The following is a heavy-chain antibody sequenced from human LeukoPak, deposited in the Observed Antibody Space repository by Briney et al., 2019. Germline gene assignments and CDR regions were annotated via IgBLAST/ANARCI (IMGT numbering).Heavy chain of an antibody. V-gene: IGHV4-34*01. CDR1: GGSFSGYY. CDR2: INHSGST. D-gene: IGHD3-22*01. Sequence: SETLSLTCAVYGGSFSGYYWSWIRQPPGKGLEWIGEINHSGSTNYNPSLKSRVTISVDTSKNQLSLKLSSVTAADTAVYYCARAADYYDSSGYYPLDYWGQGTLVTVSS. CDR3: ARAADYYDSSGYYPLDY. J-gene: IGHJ4*02.